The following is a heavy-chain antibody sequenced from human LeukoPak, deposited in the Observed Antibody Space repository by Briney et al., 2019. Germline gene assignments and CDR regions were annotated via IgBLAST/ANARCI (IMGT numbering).Heavy chain of an antibody. Sequence: PSETLSLTCTVSGGSFSSGSYYWSWLRQPPGKGLEWIGYIDYSGSTNYNPSLKSRVSISVDTSKHQFSLKLSSVTAADTAVYYCARAIAVGYYFDYWGQGTLVTVSS. CDR1: GGSFSSGSYY. V-gene: IGHV4-61*01. CDR2: IDYSGST. D-gene: IGHD6-19*01. CDR3: ARAIAVGYYFDY. J-gene: IGHJ4*02.